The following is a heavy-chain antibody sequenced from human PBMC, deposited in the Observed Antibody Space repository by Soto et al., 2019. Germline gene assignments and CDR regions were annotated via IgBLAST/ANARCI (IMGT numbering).Heavy chain of an antibody. V-gene: IGHV3-73*01. Sequence: GGSLRLSCAASGFIFSGSAIHWVRQASGKGLEWVGRIRSRANNFATSSAASVKGRFTFSRDDSKNTAYLQMNALKPEDTAVYYCARGQGAAIGDYYYHGMDVWGQGTTVTVSS. CDR2: IRSRANNFAT. CDR1: GFIFSGSA. CDR3: ARGQGAAIGDYYYHGMDV. J-gene: IGHJ6*02. D-gene: IGHD2-2*02.